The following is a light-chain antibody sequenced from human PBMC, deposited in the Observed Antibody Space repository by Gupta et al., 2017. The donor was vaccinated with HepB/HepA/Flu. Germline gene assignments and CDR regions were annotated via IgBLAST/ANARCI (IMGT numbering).Light chain of an antibody. CDR2: GKN. V-gene: IGLV3-19*01. CDR3: NSRDSSGDHLV. Sequence: SSELTQDPTVSVALGQTITITCQGDSLSRYYATWYQQKPGQAPVLVVYGKNNRPAGIPDRFSGSRSGNTASLTITGAQAKDEADYHCNSRDSSGDHLVFGAGTKVTVL. J-gene: IGLJ1*01. CDR1: SLSRYY.